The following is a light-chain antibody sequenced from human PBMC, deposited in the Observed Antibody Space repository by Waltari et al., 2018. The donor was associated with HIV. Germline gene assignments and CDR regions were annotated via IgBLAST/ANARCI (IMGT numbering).Light chain of an antibody. J-gene: IGLJ3*02. Sequence: SHALTQPPSVSVSPGQTARIACSGDELPKHYSYWYQQRPGPAPVLLIYKDNEWAGGIPGRGAGSSSGTTFTLTITGVQAEDEADYWCQAADRSGAWVFGGGTKLTVL. CDR1: ELPKHY. CDR3: QAADRSGAWV. V-gene: IGLV3-25*03. CDR2: KDN.